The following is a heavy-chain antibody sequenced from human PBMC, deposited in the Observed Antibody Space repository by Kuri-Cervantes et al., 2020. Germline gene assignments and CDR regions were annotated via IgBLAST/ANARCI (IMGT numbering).Heavy chain of an antibody. V-gene: IGHV1-2*02. CDR2: SNPNSGGT. Sequence: ASVKVSCKASGHTFTSYDINWVRQATGQGLEWMGWSNPNSGGTNYAQKFQGRVTMTRDTSISTAYMELSRRRSDDTAVYYCARGGVKGSYSSSWFMDSWGQGTLVTVSS. J-gene: IGHJ4*02. CDR1: GHTFTSYD. D-gene: IGHD6-13*01. CDR3: ARGGVKGSYSSSWFMDS.